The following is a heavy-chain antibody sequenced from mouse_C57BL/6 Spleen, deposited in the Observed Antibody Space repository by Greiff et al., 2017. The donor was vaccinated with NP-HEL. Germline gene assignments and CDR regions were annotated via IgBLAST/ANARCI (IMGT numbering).Heavy chain of an antibody. D-gene: IGHD1-2*01. V-gene: IGHV7-3*01. Sequence: EVQLVESGGGLVQPGGSLSLSCAASGFTFTAYYMSWVRQPPGKALEWLGFIRNKANGYTTEYSASVKGRFTISRDKSQSIRYLQMKTLRAEDSATYYSARYNGPDYYAIDYWGQGTSVTVSS. CDR2: IRNKANGYTT. CDR3: ARYNGPDYYAIDY. CDR1: GFTFTAYY. J-gene: IGHJ4*01.